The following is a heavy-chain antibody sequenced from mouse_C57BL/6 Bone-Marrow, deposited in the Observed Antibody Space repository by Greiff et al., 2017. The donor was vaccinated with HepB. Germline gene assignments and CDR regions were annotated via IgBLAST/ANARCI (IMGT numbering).Heavy chain of an antibody. CDR2: IYPRSGNT. J-gene: IGHJ3*01. CDR1: GYTFTSYG. V-gene: IGHV1-81*01. CDR3: ARERGETFAY. Sequence: VKLVESGAELARPGASVKLSCKASGYTFTSYGISWVKQRTGQGLEWIGEIYPRSGNTYYNEKFKGKATLTADKSSSTAYMELRSLTSEDSAVYFCARERGETFAYWGQGTLVTVSA.